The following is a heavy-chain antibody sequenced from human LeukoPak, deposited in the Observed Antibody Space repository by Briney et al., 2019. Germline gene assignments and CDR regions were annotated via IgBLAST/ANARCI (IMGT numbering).Heavy chain of an antibody. J-gene: IGHJ6*03. CDR1: GYTFTSYD. D-gene: IGHD3-3*01. Sequence: ASVKVSCKASGYTFTSYDINWVRQATGQGLEWMGWMNPNSGNTGYAQKFQGRVTMTRNTSISTAYMELSSLRSEDTAVYYCARGRSFLEWLPMGSDYYYMDVWGKGTTVTVSS. CDR2: MNPNSGNT. CDR3: ARGRSFLEWLPMGSDYYYMDV. V-gene: IGHV1-8*01.